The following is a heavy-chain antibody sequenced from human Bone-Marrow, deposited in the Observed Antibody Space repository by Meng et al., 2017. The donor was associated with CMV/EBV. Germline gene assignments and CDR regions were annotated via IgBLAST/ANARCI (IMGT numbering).Heavy chain of an antibody. CDR2: ISGSGGST. Sequence: GESLKISCAASGFTFSSYGMHWVRQAPGKGLEWVSAISGSGGSTYYADSVKGRFTISRDNSKSTLYLLMNSLRPEDTAVYYCAKPGRHCSSSSCWLDYWGQGTLVTVSS. V-gene: IGHV3-23*01. CDR1: GFTFSSYG. CDR3: AKPGRHCSSSSCWLDY. J-gene: IGHJ4*02. D-gene: IGHD2-2*01.